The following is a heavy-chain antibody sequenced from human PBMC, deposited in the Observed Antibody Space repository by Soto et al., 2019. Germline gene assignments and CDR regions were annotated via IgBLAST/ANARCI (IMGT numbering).Heavy chain of an antibody. V-gene: IGHV3-9*01. Sequence: EMLLVESGGDLVQPDRSLKLSCAASGFTFDDYPMHWVRQRPGKGLEWVSTISWNSDKIAYADSVKGRITVSRDNAKNSLYLQMNSLRVDDTALYYCAKDRDGGSYFDLPDSFDVWGQGTGVTVSS. CDR2: ISWNSDKI. CDR1: GFTFDDYP. J-gene: IGHJ3*01. D-gene: IGHD1-26*01. CDR3: AKDRDGGSYFDLPDSFDV.